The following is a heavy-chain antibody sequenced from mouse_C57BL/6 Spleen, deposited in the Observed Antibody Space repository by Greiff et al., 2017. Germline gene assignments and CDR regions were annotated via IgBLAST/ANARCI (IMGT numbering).Heavy chain of an antibody. D-gene: IGHD1-1*01. CDR3: AREDYGSSYPFAY. CDR1: GFTFSSYA. CDR2: ISDGGSYT. V-gene: IGHV5-4*01. J-gene: IGHJ3*01. Sequence: DVHLVESGGGLVKPGGSLKLSCAASGFTFSSYAMSWVRQTPEKRLEWVATISDGGSYTYYPDNVKGRFTISRDNAKNNLYLQMSHLKSEDTAMYYCAREDYGSSYPFAYWGQGTLVTVSA.